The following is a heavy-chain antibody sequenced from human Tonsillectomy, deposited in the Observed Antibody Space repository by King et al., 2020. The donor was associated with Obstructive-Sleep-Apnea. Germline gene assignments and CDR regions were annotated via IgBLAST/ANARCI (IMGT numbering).Heavy chain of an antibody. CDR2: RNQNEGKK. J-gene: IGHJ4*02. CDR1: GFTFSNYW. Sequence: VQLVESGGGLVQPGGSLRLSCVASGFTFSNYWMTWVRQAPGKGLEWVANRNQNEGKKYYVDFVKGRLTISKDNAKNSLYLQINSLRAEATAVYFCASDHGYCSGGNCYAGGWGQGTLVTVSS. D-gene: IGHD2-15*01. V-gene: IGHV3-7*03. CDR3: ASDHGYCSGGNCYAGG.